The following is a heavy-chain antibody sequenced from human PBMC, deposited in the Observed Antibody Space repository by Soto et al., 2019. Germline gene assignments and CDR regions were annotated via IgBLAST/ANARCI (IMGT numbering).Heavy chain of an antibody. CDR2: IWYDGSNE. D-gene: IGHD2-15*01. Sequence: GGSLRLSCAASGFTFSNHGMHWVRQAPGKGLEWVAVIWYDGSNEYYADSGKGRFTISRDNSKNTLYLQMNSLRAEDTALYYCARDFACSGGSCPNYFYYYGMDVWGQGTTVTVSS. CDR3: ARDFACSGGSCPNYFYYYGMDV. V-gene: IGHV3-33*01. CDR1: GFTFSNHG. J-gene: IGHJ6*02.